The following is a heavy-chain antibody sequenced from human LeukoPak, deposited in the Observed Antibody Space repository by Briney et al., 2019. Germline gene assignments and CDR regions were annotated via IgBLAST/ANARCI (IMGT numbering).Heavy chain of an antibody. CDR2: INKDGSET. CDR3: ARWAGRCGGDCQSEDP. CDR1: GFTFSTSW. D-gene: IGHD2-21*02. V-gene: IGHV3-7*01. Sequence: GGSLRLSCVGSGFTFSTSWMHWVRQAPGKGPECVAYINKDGSETNYVGSVKGRFTISRDNTRNSLFLQMYSLRDEDTAIYYCARWAGRCGGDCQSEDPWGLGTLVIVSS. J-gene: IGHJ5*02.